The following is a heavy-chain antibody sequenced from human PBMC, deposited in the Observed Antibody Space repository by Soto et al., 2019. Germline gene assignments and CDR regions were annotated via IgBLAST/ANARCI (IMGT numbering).Heavy chain of an antibody. Sequence: QVQLEESGGGVVQPGRSLRLSCAASGFTFSRHTMHWVRQAPGKGLEWVASISYDGSNKYYADSVKGRFTISRDNSKNTLSVQMDSLRAEDTPVYYCARDRLRLGELSLLGYFDYWGQGTLVTVSS. CDR3: ARDRLRLGELSLLGYFDY. J-gene: IGHJ4*02. CDR1: GFTFSRHT. CDR2: ISYDGSNK. D-gene: IGHD3-16*02. V-gene: IGHV3-30*04.